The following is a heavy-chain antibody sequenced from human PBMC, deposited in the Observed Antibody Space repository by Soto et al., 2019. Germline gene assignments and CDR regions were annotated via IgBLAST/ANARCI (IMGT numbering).Heavy chain of an antibody. Sequence: GGSLRLSCTASGFTFGDYAMSWFRQAPGKGLEWVGFIRSKAYGGTTEYAASVKGRFTISRDDSKRIAYLQMNSLKTEDTAVYYCTREDPFIAARPRRYYYYYMDVWGKGTTVTVSS. CDR1: GFTFGDYA. CDR3: TREDPFIAARPRRYYYYYMDV. D-gene: IGHD6-6*01. V-gene: IGHV3-49*03. CDR2: IRSKAYGGTT. J-gene: IGHJ6*03.